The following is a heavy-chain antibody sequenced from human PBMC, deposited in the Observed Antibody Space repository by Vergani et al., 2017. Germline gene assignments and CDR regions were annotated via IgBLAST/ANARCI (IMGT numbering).Heavy chain of an antibody. CDR3: ARIVVVPHYYYYYMDV. J-gene: IGHJ6*03. Sequence: QITLKESGPTLVKPTQTLTLTCTFSGFSLSTSGVGVGWIRQPPGKALEWLALIYWDDDKRYSPSLKSRLTISKDTSKSQVVLTMTNMDPVDTATYYCARIVVVPHYYYYYMDVWGKGTTVTVSS. V-gene: IGHV2-5*02. CDR2: IYWDDDK. CDR1: GFSLSTSGVG. D-gene: IGHD2-2*01.